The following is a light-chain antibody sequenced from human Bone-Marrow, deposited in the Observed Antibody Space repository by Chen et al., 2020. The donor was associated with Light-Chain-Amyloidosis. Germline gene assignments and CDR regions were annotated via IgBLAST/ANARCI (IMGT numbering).Light chain of an antibody. CDR3: SSFTITNTWI. J-gene: IGLJ2*01. V-gene: IGLV2-14*01. CDR2: EVT. Sequence: QSALTQPASVSGSPGQSITIPCTGTSSDVGGYNYVSWYQQHPGKATKLMIYEVTNRPSGISIRFSGSKSGNTASLTISGLQAEDEADYYCSSFTITNTWIFGGGTKLTVL. CDR1: SSDVGGYNY.